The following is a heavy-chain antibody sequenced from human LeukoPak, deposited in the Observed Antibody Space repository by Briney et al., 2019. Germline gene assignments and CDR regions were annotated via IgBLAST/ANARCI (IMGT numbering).Heavy chain of an antibody. CDR2: IYSGGNT. V-gene: IGHV3-53*01. J-gene: IGHJ5*02. Sequence: GGSLRLSCAASGFTVSNYYMSWVRQAPGKGLEWVSVIYSGGNTYYADSVKGRFTISRDNSKNTLYLQRNSLRAEDTAVYYCARDGGSGWGSVDPWGQGTLLTVSS. CDR3: ARDGGSGWGSVDP. CDR1: GFTVSNYY. D-gene: IGHD6-19*01.